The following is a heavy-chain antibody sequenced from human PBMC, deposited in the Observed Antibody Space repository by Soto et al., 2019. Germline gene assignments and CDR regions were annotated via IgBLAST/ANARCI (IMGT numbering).Heavy chain of an antibody. CDR2: INAGNGNT. CDR3: ARDRGGQSILYYFDY. D-gene: IGHD2-15*01. J-gene: IGHJ4*02. CDR1: GYTFTSYA. V-gene: IGHV1-3*01. Sequence: GASVKVSCKASGYTFTSYAMHWVRQAPGQRLEWMGWINAGNGNTKYSQKFQGRVTITRDTSASTAYMELSSLRSEDTAVYYCARDRGGQSILYYFDYWGQGALVTVSS.